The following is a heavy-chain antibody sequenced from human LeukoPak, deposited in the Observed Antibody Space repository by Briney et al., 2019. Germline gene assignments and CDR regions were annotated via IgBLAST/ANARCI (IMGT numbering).Heavy chain of an antibody. D-gene: IGHD1-14*01. J-gene: IGHJ5*02. V-gene: IGHV1-3*01. CDR1: GYTFISYG. CDR2: INVGNGNT. CDR3: ARGDNLDP. Sequence: ASVKVSCKASGYTFISYGIYWVRQAPGQRLEWMGWINVGNGNTKYSQKFQGRVTITRDTSASTAYMELSSLRSEDTAVYYCARGDNLDPWGQGTLVTVSS.